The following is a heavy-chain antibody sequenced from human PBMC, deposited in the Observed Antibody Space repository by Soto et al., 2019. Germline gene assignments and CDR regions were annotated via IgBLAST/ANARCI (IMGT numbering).Heavy chain of an antibody. J-gene: IGHJ4*02. CDR2: IYYSGNT. Sequence: QVQLQESGPGLVKPSETLSLTCTVSGDSISSYYWSWIRQPPGKGLEWIGYIYYSGNTNYNPSLKSRVTISLDTSKNQFSLKLSSVTAADTAVYYCARDGISAVSGWYWGTSDYWGQGSLFTVSS. CDR3: ARDGISAVSGWYWGTSDY. V-gene: IGHV4-59*01. CDR1: GDSISSYY. D-gene: IGHD6-19*01.